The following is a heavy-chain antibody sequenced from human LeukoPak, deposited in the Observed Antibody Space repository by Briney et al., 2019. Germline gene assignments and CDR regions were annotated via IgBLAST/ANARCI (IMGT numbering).Heavy chain of an antibody. CDR3: ARSVIAAAGGDYMDV. CDR1: GGSFSGYY. CDR2: INHSGST. Sequence: SETLSLTCAVYGGSFSGYYWSWIRQPPGKGLEWIGEINHSGSTNYNPSLKSRVTISVDTSKNQFSLKLSSVTAADTAVYYCARSVIAAAGGDYMDVWGKGTTVTVSS. V-gene: IGHV4-34*01. D-gene: IGHD6-13*01. J-gene: IGHJ6*03.